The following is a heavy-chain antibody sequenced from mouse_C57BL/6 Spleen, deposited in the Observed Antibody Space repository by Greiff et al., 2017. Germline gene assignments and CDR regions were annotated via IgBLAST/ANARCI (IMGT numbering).Heavy chain of an antibody. CDR3: ARFSDYDAYFDY. V-gene: IGHV1-55*01. CDR2: IYPGSGST. J-gene: IGHJ2*01. D-gene: IGHD2-4*01. Sequence: VQLQQPGAELVKPGASVKMSCKASGYTFTSYWITWVKQRPGQGLEWIGDIYPGSGSTNYNEKFKSKATLTVDTSSSTAYMQLSSLTSEDSAVYYCARFSDYDAYFDYWGQGTTLTVSS. CDR1: GYTFTSYW.